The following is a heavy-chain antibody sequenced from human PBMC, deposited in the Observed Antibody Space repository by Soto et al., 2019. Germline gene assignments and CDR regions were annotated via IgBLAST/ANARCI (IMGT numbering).Heavy chain of an antibody. V-gene: IGHV4-4*02. CDR2: IYHSGST. CDR3: ARALCSGGSCYPGGRAEYFQH. Sequence: PSETLSLTCAVSSGSISSSNWWSWVRQPPGKGLEWIGEIYHSGSTNYNPSLKSRVTISVDKSKNQFSLKLSSVTAADTAVYYCARALCSGGSCYPGGRAEYFQHWGQGTLVTVSS. J-gene: IGHJ1*01. D-gene: IGHD2-15*01. CDR1: SGSISSSNW.